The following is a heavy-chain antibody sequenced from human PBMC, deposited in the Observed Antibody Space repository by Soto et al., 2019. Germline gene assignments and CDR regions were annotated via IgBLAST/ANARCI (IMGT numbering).Heavy chain of an antibody. CDR2: INPSGGST. Sequence: ASVKVSCKASGYTFTSYYMHWVRQAPGQGLEWMGIINPSGGSTSYAQKFQGRVTMTRDTSTSTVYMELSSLRSEDTAVYYCARDIVVVPAAIPGMDVWGQGTTVTVYS. V-gene: IGHV1-46*01. J-gene: IGHJ6*02. CDR1: GYTFTSYY. D-gene: IGHD2-2*01. CDR3: ARDIVVVPAAIPGMDV.